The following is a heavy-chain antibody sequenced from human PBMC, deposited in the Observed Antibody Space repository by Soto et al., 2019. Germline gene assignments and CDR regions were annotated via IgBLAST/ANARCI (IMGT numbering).Heavy chain of an antibody. CDR3: ARENSGSPGDY. D-gene: IGHD3-10*01. Sequence: SETLSLTCTVSGATIDNYYWSWIRQPPGEGLEWIADVYHNGNTNYNPSLKSRVTISLDTSKNQFSLKLHSVTAADTAMYYCARENSGSPGDYWGQGILVTVSS. CDR1: GATIDNYY. V-gene: IGHV4-59*01. J-gene: IGHJ4*02. CDR2: VYHNGNT.